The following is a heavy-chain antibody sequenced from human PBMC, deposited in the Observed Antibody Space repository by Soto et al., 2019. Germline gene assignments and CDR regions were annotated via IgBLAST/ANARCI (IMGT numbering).Heavy chain of an antibody. CDR2: ISWNSGSI. V-gene: IGHV3-9*01. CDR1: GFTFDDYA. Sequence: EVQLVESGGGLVQPGRSLRLSCAASGFTFDDYAMHWVRQAPGKGLEWVSGISWNSGSIGYADSVKGRFTISRDNAKNSLYLQMNSLRAEDTALYYCAKDHGEYSYVRFRAAYFDYWGQGTLFTVSS. J-gene: IGHJ4*02. D-gene: IGHD5-18*01. CDR3: AKDHGEYSYVRFRAAYFDY.